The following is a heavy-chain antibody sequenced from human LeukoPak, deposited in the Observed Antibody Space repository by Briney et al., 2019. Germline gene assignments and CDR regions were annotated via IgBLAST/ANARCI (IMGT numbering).Heavy chain of an antibody. CDR3: AKDRGGASGWSSDS. V-gene: IGHV3-23*01. D-gene: IGHD6-19*01. Sequence: GGSLRLSCGASGFTFSNYAMSWVRQAPGQGLEWVSAIGGTSGSTYYADPVKGRFTTSRDNFKNMLYLQMNSLRAEDTAVYYCAKDRGGASGWSSDSWGQGTLVTVSS. J-gene: IGHJ4*02. CDR2: IGGTSGST. CDR1: GFTFSNYA.